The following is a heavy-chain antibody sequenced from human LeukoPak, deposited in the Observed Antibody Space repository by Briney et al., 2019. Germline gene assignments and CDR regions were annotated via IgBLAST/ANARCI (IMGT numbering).Heavy chain of an antibody. CDR1: GFSLSSYA. CDR3: AKGDFDSSGWYHRPLDY. D-gene: IGHD6-19*01. J-gene: IGHJ4*02. CDR2: ISGSGGST. V-gene: IGHV3-23*01. Sequence: GGSLRLSCAASGFSLSSYAMRWGRQARGKGVEWVSAISGSGGSTYYADSVKGRFTISIDNSMNTLFLQMSSLRAEDTAVYSCAKGDFDSSGWYHRPLDYWGQGTLVTVSS.